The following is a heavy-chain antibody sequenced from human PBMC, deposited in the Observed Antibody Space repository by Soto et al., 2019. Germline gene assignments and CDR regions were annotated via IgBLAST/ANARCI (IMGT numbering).Heavy chain of an antibody. CDR2: IYYAGST. V-gene: IGHV4-59*01. D-gene: IGHD4-4*01. J-gene: IGHJ3*02. Sequence: SETLSLTCTVSGGSISPYYWSWIRQAPGKGLEWIGYIYYAGSTSYNPSLKSRLTISVDTSKNQFSLKLSSVTAADTAVYYCARDQPRANYRIAFDIWGQGTMVTVSS. CDR1: GGSISPYY. CDR3: ARDQPRANYRIAFDI.